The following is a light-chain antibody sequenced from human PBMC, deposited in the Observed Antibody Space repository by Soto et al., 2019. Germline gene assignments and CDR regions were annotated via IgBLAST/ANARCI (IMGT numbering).Light chain of an antibody. CDR1: SSNIGAGYD. J-gene: IGLJ3*02. V-gene: IGLV1-40*01. Sequence: VLTQPPSVSGAPGQRVTISCTASSSNIGAGYDVHWYQQLPGTVPKLLIYGNSNRPSGVPDRFSGSKSGTSASLAITGLQAEDEADYYCQSYDSSLSGWVFGGGTKLTVL. CDR3: QSYDSSLSGWV. CDR2: GNS.